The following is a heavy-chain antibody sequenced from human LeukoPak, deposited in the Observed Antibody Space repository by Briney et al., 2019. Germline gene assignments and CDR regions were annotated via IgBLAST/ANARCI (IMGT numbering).Heavy chain of an antibody. D-gene: IGHD2-2*01. Sequence: PSETLSLTCTVSGCSISSSSYYWGWLRQPPGKGLEWIIGIYYSASTYYNPSLKSLITISVDTSKNQSSLKLRSVTAADTAVYYCASQERYCSSTSCFYYFDYWGQGTLVTVSS. J-gene: IGHJ4*02. CDR3: ASQERYCSSTSCFYYFDY. V-gene: IGHV4-39*01. CDR2: IYYSAST. CDR1: GCSISSSSYY.